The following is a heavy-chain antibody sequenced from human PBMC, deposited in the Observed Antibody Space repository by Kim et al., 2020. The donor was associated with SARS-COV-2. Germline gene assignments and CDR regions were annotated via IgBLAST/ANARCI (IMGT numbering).Heavy chain of an antibody. CDR3: ATDRPGY. J-gene: IGHJ4*02. CDR2: IKTKADGGTI. CDR1: ALTVSDAW. Sequence: GGSLRLSCTASALTVSDAWMTWVRQAPGKGLEWVGRIKTKADGGTIDYAASVEGRFTISIDDSKNTLYLHMTSLKIEDTAVYYCATDRPGYWGQGTLVTVSS. V-gene: IGHV3-15*01.